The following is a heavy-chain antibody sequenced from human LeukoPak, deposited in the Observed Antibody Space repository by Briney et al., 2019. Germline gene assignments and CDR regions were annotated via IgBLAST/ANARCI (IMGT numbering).Heavy chain of an antibody. CDR2: IYPGDSDT. V-gene: IGHV5-51*01. CDR1: GYSFPNFW. D-gene: IGHD2-15*01. CDR3: ARTLLRSRRVDY. Sequence: GESLKISCKGSGYSFPNFWIGWVRQMPGKGLEWMGIIYPGDSDTRYSPSFQGQVTISADKSISTAYLQWSSLKASDTAMYYCARTLLRSRRVDYWGQGPLVTVSS. J-gene: IGHJ4*02.